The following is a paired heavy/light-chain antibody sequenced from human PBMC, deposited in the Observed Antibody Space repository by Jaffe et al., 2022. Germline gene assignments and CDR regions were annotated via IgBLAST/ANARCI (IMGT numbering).Heavy chain of an antibody. V-gene: IGHV1-69*01. Sequence: QVQLVQSGAEVKKPGSSVKVSCTVSGGTFDSYTVAWVRQAPGQGLEWMGGIILMFETTNYAQKFQDRVTITADDSTSTAYMELTSLRSEDTAVYYCARGLTEYSSSPAFEFWGQGTLLTVS. CDR3: ARGLTEYSSSPAFEF. CDR1: GGTFDSYT. J-gene: IGHJ4*02. D-gene: IGHD4-4*01. CDR2: IILMFETT.
Light chain of an antibody. CDR1: QNIKSTS. CDR3: QQYDNSRRVS. V-gene: IGKV3-20*01. J-gene: IGKJ5*01. CDR2: GTS. Sequence: EIVLTQSPGALSLSPGERATLSCRASQNIKSTSLAWYQQKPGQAPRLLMSGTSTRATGVPDRFSGSGSGTDFTFTISRLEPEDVAVYYCQQYDNSRRVSFGQGTRLEIK.